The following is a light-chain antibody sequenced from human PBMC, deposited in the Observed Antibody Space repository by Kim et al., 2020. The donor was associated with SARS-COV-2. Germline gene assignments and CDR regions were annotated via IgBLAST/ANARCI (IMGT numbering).Light chain of an antibody. CDR2: ASS. V-gene: IGKV1-39*01. J-gene: IGKJ5*01. CDR1: QTINNY. Sequence: SVGDRVTISCRAIQTINNYLNWYQHQAGEAPKLLIYASSNLLSGVPSRFSGSGSGTDFTLTITSLQPEDFATYSCQQTYSFPQITFGQGTRLDIK. CDR3: QQTYSFPQIT.